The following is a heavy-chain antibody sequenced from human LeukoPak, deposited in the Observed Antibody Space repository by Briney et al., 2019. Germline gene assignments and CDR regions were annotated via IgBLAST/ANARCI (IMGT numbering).Heavy chain of an antibody. CDR1: GFTFSSYA. CDR2: INWNGGST. Sequence: PGGSLRLSCAASGFTFSSYAMNWVRQAPGKGLEWVSGINWNGGSTGYADSVKGRFTISRDNAKNSLYLQMNSLRAEDTAVYYCAKGGLAYGSQTYYHYYYYYMDVWGKGTTVTFSS. J-gene: IGHJ6*03. D-gene: IGHD3-10*01. V-gene: IGHV3-20*04. CDR3: AKGGLAYGSQTYYHYYYYYMDV.